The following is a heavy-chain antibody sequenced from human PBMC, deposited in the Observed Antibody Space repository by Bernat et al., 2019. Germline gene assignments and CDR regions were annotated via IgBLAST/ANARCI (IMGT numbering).Heavy chain of an antibody. Sequence: QVQLVESGGGLVKPGGSLRLSCAASGFTFSDYYISWIRQAPGEGLAWVSYISSSSSYTTYADSVKGRFTLSRDNAKNSLYLQMKSLRAEDTAVYYCARGTSTSAPYMDVWGKGTTVTVSS. J-gene: IGHJ6*03. CDR2: ISSSSSYT. V-gene: IGHV3-11*05. CDR3: ARGTSTSAPYMDV. CDR1: GFTFSDYY.